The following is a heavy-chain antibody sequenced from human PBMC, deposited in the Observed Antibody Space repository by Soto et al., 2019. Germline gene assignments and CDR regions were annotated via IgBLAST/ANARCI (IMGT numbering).Heavy chain of an antibody. CDR3: ATYDRYAGYFDY. Sequence: QVQLQESGPGLVKPSETLSLTCTVSGGSISSYYWSWIRQPPGKGLEWIGYIYSSGSTNYNPSLKSRVTISVDTSKNQFSLKLSSVPAADTAVYYCATYDRYAGYFDYWGQVTLVTVSS. D-gene: IGHD3-9*01. CDR2: IYSSGST. V-gene: IGHV4-59*08. J-gene: IGHJ4*02. CDR1: GGSISSYY.